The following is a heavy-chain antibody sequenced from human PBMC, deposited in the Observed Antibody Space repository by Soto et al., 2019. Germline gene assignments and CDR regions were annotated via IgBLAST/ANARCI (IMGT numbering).Heavy chain of an antibody. D-gene: IGHD3-16*02. CDR2: IKSKTDGGKT. CDR3: TSLYYGH. Sequence: EVQLVESGGDLVKPGGSLRLSCAASEFTFTYAWMSWVRQAPGKGLEWVGRIKSKTDGGKTDYAAPGKVRFTISRDESQNTLYLQMNSLKTEDTAVYYCTSLYYGHWGQGTLVTVSS. J-gene: IGHJ4*02. V-gene: IGHV3-15*01. CDR1: EFTFTYAW.